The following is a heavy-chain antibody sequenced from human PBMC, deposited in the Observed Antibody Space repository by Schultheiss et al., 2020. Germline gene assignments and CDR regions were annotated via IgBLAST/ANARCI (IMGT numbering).Heavy chain of an antibody. CDR1: GGSITSDPYY. Sequence: SQTLSLTCTVSGGSITSDPYYWTWIRQPAGKGLEWIGRIYIAGYTTGSTNYNPSLKSRVTISVDKSKNQFSLKLSSVTAADTAVYYCARADCSSTSCYRFDPWGQGTLVTVSS. D-gene: IGHD2-2*01. CDR2: IYIAGYTTGST. CDR3: ARADCSSTSCYRFDP. V-gene: IGHV4-61*02. J-gene: IGHJ5*02.